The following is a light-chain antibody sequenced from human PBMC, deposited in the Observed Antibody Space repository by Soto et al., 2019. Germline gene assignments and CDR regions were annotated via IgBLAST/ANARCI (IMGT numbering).Light chain of an antibody. V-gene: IGKV1-27*01. CDR2: AAS. J-gene: IGKJ1*01. CDR1: QGISTY. CDR3: QRYTGSPCP. Sequence: DIQMTQSPSSLSASVGDRVTITCRASQGISTYLVWYQQKPGTVPKLLIFAASTLQSGVPSRFSGSGSGTDLTLTISSLHPEYVATYYCQRYTGSPCPFRKGTNVEI.